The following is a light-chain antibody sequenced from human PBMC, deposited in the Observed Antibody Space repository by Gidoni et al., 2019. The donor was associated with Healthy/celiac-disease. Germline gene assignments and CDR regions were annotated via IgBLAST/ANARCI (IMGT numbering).Light chain of an antibody. V-gene: IGLV6-57*04. CDR1: SGSIASNY. CDR3: QSYDSSNQWV. J-gene: IGLJ3*02. Sequence: KFMLTQPHSVSEPPGKTVTISCTRSSGSIASNYVQWYQQRPGSAPTTVIYEDNQRPSGVPDRFSGSIDSSSNSASLTISGLKTEDEADYYCQSYDSSNQWVFGGGTKLTVL. CDR2: EDN.